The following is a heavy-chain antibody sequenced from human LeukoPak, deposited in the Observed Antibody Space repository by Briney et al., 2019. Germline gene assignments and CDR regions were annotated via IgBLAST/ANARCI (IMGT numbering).Heavy chain of an antibody. J-gene: IGHJ4*02. CDR2: IIPIFGTA. D-gene: IGHD1-26*01. CDR3: AREYRWELLHD. V-gene: IGHV1-18*01. CDR1: GYTFTSYG. Sequence: ASVKVSCKASGYTFTSYGISWVRQAPGQGLEWMGGIIPIFGTANYAQKLQGRVTMTTDTSTSTAYMELRSLRSDDTAVYYCAREYRWELLHDWGQGTLVTVSS.